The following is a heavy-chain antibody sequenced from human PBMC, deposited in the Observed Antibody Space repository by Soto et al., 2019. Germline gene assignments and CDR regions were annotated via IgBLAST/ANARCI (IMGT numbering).Heavy chain of an antibody. CDR1: GFIFSNYA. CDR2: ISYDGNNN. D-gene: IGHD2-2*01. Sequence: QVQLVESGGGVVQPGRSLRLSCAASGFIFSNYAMNWVRQAPGKGLEWVALISYDGNNNYYTDSVKGRFTISRDNSKSALYLQMNSLRPEDTAVYYCARGYCSSTSCFYGMDVWGQGTTVTVSS. V-gene: IGHV3-30-3*01. J-gene: IGHJ6*02. CDR3: ARGYCSSTSCFYGMDV.